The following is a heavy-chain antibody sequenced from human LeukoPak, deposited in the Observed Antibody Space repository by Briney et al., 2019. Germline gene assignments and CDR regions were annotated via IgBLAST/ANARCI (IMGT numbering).Heavy chain of an antibody. Sequence: GASVKVSCKASGYTFTGYYMHWVRQAPGQGLEWMGWINPNSGGTNYAQKFQGRVTMTRDTSISTAYMELSRLRSDDTAVYYCARVDSRAYYYGMDVWGQGTTVTVSS. J-gene: IGHJ6*02. CDR3: ARVDSRAYYYGMDV. V-gene: IGHV1-2*02. CDR2: INPNSGGT. D-gene: IGHD3-9*01. CDR1: GYTFTGYY.